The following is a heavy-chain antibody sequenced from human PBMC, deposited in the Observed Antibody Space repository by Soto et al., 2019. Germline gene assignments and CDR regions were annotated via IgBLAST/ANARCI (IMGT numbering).Heavy chain of an antibody. V-gene: IGHV1-3*05. Sequence: QVQLVQSGAEEKKPGASVKVSCKASGYTFTSYAMHWVRQAPGQRLEWMGWINAGNGNTKYSQKFQGRGTITRATSASTAYMELRSRRSEDTAVYYWARGIVVVTALVYWGQGTLVTVSS. CDR2: INAGNGNT. CDR3: ARGIVVVTALVY. D-gene: IGHD2-21*02. CDR1: GYTFTSYA. J-gene: IGHJ4*02.